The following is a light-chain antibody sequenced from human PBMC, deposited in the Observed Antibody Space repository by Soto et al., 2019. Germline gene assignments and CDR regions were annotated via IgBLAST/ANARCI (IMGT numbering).Light chain of an antibody. CDR1: SSDVGYYDY. J-gene: IGLJ1*01. Sequence: QSALTQPPSASGFPGQSVTISCTGTSSDVGYYDYVSWYQQHPGKAPKLVIYEVTKRPSGVPDRVSASKSGNTASLTVSGLRAEDEADYYCSSYAGRNNFVFGSGTKVTV. V-gene: IGLV2-8*01. CDR3: SSYAGRNNFV. CDR2: EVT.